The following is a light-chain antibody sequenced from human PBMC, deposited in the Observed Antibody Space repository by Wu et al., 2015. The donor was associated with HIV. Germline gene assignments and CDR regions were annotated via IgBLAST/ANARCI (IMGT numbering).Light chain of an antibody. J-gene: IGKJ5*01. V-gene: IGKV3-11*01. Sequence: EIVLTQSPVTLSLSPGETATLSCRASQSVSGALAWYQKRPGQSPRLLMYDASSRATGIPARFSGSGSATDFTLTISSLEPEDSAIYYCQQHRNWPLTFGQGTRLDIK. CDR1: QSVSGA. CDR2: DAS. CDR3: QQHRNWPLT.